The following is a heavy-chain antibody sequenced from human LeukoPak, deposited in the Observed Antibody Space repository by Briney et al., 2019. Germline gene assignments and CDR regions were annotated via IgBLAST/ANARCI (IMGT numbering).Heavy chain of an antibody. J-gene: IGHJ4*02. D-gene: IGHD3-22*01. CDR3: ASHYYDSSGYPLYYFDY. Sequence: KPSETLSLTCAVYGGSFSGYYWSWIRQPPGKGLEWIGEINHSGSTNYNPSLKSRVTISVDTSKNQFSLKLSSVTAADTAVYYCASHYYDSSGYPLYYFDYWGQGTLVTVSS. CDR2: INHSGST. CDR1: GGSFSGYY. V-gene: IGHV4-34*01.